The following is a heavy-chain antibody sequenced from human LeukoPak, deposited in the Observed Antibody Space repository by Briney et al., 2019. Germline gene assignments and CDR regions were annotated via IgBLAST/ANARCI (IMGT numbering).Heavy chain of an antibody. CDR1: GFTFSSYA. CDR3: AREGLRRFDY. D-gene: IGHD2-15*01. V-gene: IGHV3-30*04. CDR2: ISYDGSNK. Sequence: PGGSLRLSCAASGFTFSSYAMHWVRHAPGKGLEWVAVISYDGSNKYYADSVKGRFTISRDNSKNTLYLQMNSLRAEDTAVYYCAREGLRRFDYWGQGTLVTVSS. J-gene: IGHJ4*02.